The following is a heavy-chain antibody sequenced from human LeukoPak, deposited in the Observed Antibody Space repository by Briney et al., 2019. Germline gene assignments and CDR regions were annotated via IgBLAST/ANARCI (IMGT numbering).Heavy chain of an antibody. CDR2: IYSGGST. CDR1: GFTVSSNY. V-gene: IGHV3-53*01. J-gene: IGHJ4*02. Sequence: GGSLRLSCAASGFTVSSNYMSWVRQAPGKGLEWVSLIYSGGSTYYADSVQGRFTISRDNSKNTLYLQMNSLRAEDTAVYYCARDGIAAAGFFDYWGQGTLDTVSS. D-gene: IGHD6-13*01. CDR3: ARDGIAAAGFFDY.